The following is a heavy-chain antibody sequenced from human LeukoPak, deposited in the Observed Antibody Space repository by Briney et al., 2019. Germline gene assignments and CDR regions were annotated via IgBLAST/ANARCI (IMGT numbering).Heavy chain of an antibody. Sequence: GGSLNLSCAASGFTFSSYAMSWVRQAPGKGLEWVSAISGSGGSTYYADSVKGRFTISRDTSKNTLYLQMNSLRAEDTAVYYYAKALPGWSGYYIDYYYTDVWGKGTTVTVSS. D-gene: IGHD3-3*01. J-gene: IGHJ6*03. CDR2: ISGSGGST. CDR1: GFTFSSYA. CDR3: AKALPGWSGYYIDYYYTDV. V-gene: IGHV3-23*01.